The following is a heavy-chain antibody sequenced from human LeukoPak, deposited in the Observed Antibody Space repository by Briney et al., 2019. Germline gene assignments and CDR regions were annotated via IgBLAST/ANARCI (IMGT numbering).Heavy chain of an antibody. CDR2: INWNGGST. CDR3: ARSLKRRITMVRGHPYYYYMDV. J-gene: IGHJ6*03. CDR1: GFTFDDYG. V-gene: IGHV3-20*04. D-gene: IGHD3-10*01. Sequence: GGSLRLSCAASGFTFDDYGMSWVRQAPGKGLEWVSGINWNGGSTGYADSVKGRFTISRDNAKNSLYLQMNSLRAEDTALYYCARSLKRRITMVRGHPYYYYMDVWGKGTTVTVSS.